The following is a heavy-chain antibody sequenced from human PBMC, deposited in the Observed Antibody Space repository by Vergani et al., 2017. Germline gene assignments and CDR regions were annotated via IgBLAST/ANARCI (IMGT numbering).Heavy chain of an antibody. D-gene: IGHD6-6*01. V-gene: IGHV5-51*01. CDR3: ARCDWPIAAGAGRVDGYDP. CDR2: IYPGDSDT. CDR1: GYSFTSYW. J-gene: IGHJ5*02. Sequence: EVQLVQSGAEVKKPGESLKISCKGSGYSFTSYWIGWVRQMPGKGLEWMGIIYPGDSDTRYSPSFQGQVTISADKSISTAYLQWSSLKASDTAMYYCARCDWPIAAGAGRVDGYDPWGQGTLVTVSS.